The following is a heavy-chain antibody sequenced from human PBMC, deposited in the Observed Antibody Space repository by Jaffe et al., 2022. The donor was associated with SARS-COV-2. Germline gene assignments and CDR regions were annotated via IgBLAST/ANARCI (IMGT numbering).Heavy chain of an antibody. D-gene: IGHD4-17*01. J-gene: IGHJ4*02. CDR3: AKDPLTVTDTGVFEN. Sequence: EVQLLESGGGLVQPGGSLRLSCAASGFTFGSYAMSWVRQAPGKGLEWVSGISGSGGNTYHADSVKGRFTISRDNSKNTLYLQMNSLRAEDTAVYYCAKDPLTVTDTGVFENWGQGTLVTVSS. CDR1: GFTFGSYA. CDR2: ISGSGGNT. V-gene: IGHV3-23*01.